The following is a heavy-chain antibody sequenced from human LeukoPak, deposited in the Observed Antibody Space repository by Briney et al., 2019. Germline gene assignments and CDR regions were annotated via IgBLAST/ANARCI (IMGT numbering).Heavy chain of an antibody. CDR1: GGTFSSYG. CDR2: IIPLFGIA. V-gene: IGHV1-69*04. J-gene: IGHJ3*02. CDR3: ARDERDTAMDPGTIDI. D-gene: IGHD5-18*01. Sequence: PVKVSCKSSGGTFSSYGISWVRQAPGQGLEWMGRIIPLFGIANYAQKFQGRVTITADKSTSTAYMELSSLRSEDTAVYYCARDERDTAMDPGTIDIWGQGTMVTVSS.